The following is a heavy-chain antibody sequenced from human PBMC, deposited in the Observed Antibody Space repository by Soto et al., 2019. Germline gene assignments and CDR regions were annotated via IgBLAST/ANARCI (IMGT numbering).Heavy chain of an antibody. CDR3: ARETGIAAAAFDP. V-gene: IGHV1-69*08. D-gene: IGHD6-13*01. J-gene: IGHJ5*02. Sequence: QVQLVQSGAEVKKPGSSVKVSCKASGGTFSSYTISWVRQAPGQGLEWMGRIIPILGIANYAQKFQGRVTITADKSTSTAYMELSSLRSEDTAVYYCARETGIAAAAFDPWCQGTLVTVSS. CDR1: GGTFSSYT. CDR2: IIPILGIA.